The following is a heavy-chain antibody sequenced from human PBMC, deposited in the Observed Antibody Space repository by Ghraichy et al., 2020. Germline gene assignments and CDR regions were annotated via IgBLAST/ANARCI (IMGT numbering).Heavy chain of an antibody. D-gene: IGHD3-10*01. CDR2: IYWDDDK. V-gene: IGHV2-5*02. CDR1: GFSLSTSGVG. J-gene: IGHJ6*02. Sequence: SGPTLVKPTQTLTLTCTFSGFSLSTSGVGVGWIRQPPGKALEWLALIYWDDDKRYSPSLKSRLTITKDTSKNQVVLTMTNMDPVDTATYYCAHSSGRGSGSYFSLYYYYGMDVWGQGTTVTVSS. CDR3: AHSSGRGSGSYFSLYYYYGMDV.